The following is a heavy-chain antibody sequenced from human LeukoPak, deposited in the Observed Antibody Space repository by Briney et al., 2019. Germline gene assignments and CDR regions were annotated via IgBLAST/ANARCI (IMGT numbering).Heavy chain of an antibody. V-gene: IGHV1-18*01. Sequence: ASVKVSCKASGYTFTSYGISWVRQAPGQGLEWMGWISAYNGNTNYAQKLQGRVTMTTDTSTSTAYMELRSLRSDDTAVYYCARDRGGYYYASGTMRDWFDPWGQGTLVTVSS. CDR3: ARDRGGYYYASGTMRDWFDP. D-gene: IGHD3-10*01. CDR2: ISAYNGNT. J-gene: IGHJ5*02. CDR1: GYTFTSYG.